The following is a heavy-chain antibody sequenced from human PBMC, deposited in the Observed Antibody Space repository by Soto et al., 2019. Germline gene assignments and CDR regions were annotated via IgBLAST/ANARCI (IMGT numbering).Heavy chain of an antibody. CDR3: ARVLDRFLEWREYWYFDL. Sequence: EVQLVESGGGLVQPGGSLRLSCAASGFTVSSNYMSWVRQAPGKGLEWVSVIYSGASTYYADSVKGRFTISRDNSKNTLYLQMNSLRAEDTAVYYCARVLDRFLEWREYWYFDLWGRGTLVTVSS. J-gene: IGHJ2*01. V-gene: IGHV3-66*01. D-gene: IGHD3-3*01. CDR2: IYSGAST. CDR1: GFTVSSNY.